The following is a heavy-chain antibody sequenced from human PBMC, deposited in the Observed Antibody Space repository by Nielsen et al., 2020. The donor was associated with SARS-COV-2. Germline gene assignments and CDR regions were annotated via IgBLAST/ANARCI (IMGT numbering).Heavy chain of an antibody. CDR2: VFPDGAGK. D-gene: IGHD2-15*01. CDR1: GFTFSDYG. V-gene: IGHV3-33*01. J-gene: IGHJ4*02. CDR3: ARGWDIVVVVAATPPFYYFDY. Sequence: GESLKISCAASGFTFSDYGMHWVRQAPGKGLEWVANVFPDGAGKLYSDSVKGRFTISRDNSKNSLYLQMNSLRAEDTAVYYCARGWDIVVVVAATPPFYYFDYWGQGTLVTVSA.